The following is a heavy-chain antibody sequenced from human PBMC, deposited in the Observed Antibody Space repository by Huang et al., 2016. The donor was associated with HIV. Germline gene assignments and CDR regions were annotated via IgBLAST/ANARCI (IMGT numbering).Heavy chain of an antibody. CDR2: IKHSGSA. D-gene: IGHD5-12*01. CDR3: VRSDTVASAVTFDY. Sequence: VQLQQWGAGLLKPSETLSLTCAVSGGALSGYCWSGIRRVPGKVLDCIGEIKHSGSANYSPSLKSRVIMSVTTSKNQFSLRLSSVTAADTAVYYCVRSDTVASAVTFDYWGQGTVVSVSS. CDR1: GGALSGYC. J-gene: IGHJ4*02. V-gene: IGHV4-34*02.